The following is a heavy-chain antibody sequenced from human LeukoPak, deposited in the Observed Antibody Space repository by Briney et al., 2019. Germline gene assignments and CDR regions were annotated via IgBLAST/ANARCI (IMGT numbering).Heavy chain of an antibody. J-gene: IGHJ4*02. CDR2: IKHDGSEK. D-gene: IGHD3-22*01. CDR1: GFTFSSYW. CDR3: ARDALPYYYDSSGYYGY. V-gene: IGHV3-7*03. Sequence: GGSLRLSCAASGFTFSSYWMSWVRQAPGMGLEWVANIKHDGSEKYYVDSVKGRFTISRDSAKDTLYLQMNSLRAEDTAVYYCARDALPYYYDSSGYYGYWGQGTLVTVSS.